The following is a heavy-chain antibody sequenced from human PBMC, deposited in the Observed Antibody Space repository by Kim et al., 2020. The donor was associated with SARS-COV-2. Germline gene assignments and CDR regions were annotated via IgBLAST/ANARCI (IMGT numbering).Heavy chain of an antibody. Sequence: ANYAQKFQGRVTITADKSTSTAYMALSSLRSEDTAVYYCARDQVGSSPGYWGQGTLVTVSS. CDR2: A. CDR3: ARDQVGSSPGY. V-gene: IGHV1-69*04. D-gene: IGHD6-13*01. J-gene: IGHJ4*02.